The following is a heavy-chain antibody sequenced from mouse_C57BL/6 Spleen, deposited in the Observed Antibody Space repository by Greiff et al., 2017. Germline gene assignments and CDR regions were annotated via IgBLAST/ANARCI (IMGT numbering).Heavy chain of an antibody. J-gene: IGHJ4*01. CDR3: ARSGYGNCYDYGMDY. V-gene: IGHV1-85*01. CDR2: IYPRDGST. Sequence: QVQLKESGPELVKPGASVKLSCKASGYTFTSYDINWVKQRPGQGLEWIGWIYPRDGSTKYNEKFKGKATLTVDTSSSTAYMELHSLPSEDSAEYCGARSGYGNCYDYGMDYWGQGTPVTVSS. CDR1: GYTFTSYD. D-gene: IGHD2-1*01.